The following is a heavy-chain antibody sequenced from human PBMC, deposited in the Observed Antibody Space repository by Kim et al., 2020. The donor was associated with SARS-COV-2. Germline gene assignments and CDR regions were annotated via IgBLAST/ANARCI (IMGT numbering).Heavy chain of an antibody. CDR3: ASLYSNSWEFDY. Sequence: GGSLRLSCAPSGFTFSNYWMSWVRQAPGKGLEWVANIKQDGRTIYDVDSVKGRFTISRNNAKMLLYRQMNSLRADDTAVYYCASLYSNSWEFDYWGQGTLVTVSS. CDR1: GFTFSNYW. J-gene: IGHJ4*02. D-gene: IGHD6-13*01. V-gene: IGHV3-7*01. CDR2: IKQDGRTI.